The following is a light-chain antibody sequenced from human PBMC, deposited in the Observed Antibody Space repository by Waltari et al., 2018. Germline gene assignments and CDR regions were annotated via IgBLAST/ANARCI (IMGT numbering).Light chain of an antibody. J-gene: IGLJ3*02. Sequence: SSELTQGPDVSVALGQTVKTTCQGDSLRTSSASRYQVKPGQAPLLVLFGKEKRPSGIPDRISGYSSGTTSSLTITGAQAEDEADYYCHSRKGRDNQVVFGGGTKLTVL. V-gene: IGLV3-19*01. CDR2: GKE. CDR3: HSRKGRDNQVV. CDR1: SLRTSS.